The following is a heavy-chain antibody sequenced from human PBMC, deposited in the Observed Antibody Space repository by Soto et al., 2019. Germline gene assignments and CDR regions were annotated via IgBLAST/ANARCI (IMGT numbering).Heavy chain of an antibody. CDR2: ISAYNGNT. Sequence: ASVKVSCKASGYTFTSYGISWVRQAPGQGLEWMGWISAYNGNTNYAQKLQGRVTMTTDTSTSTAYMELRSLRSDDTAVYYCARNYGFWSGYYSRYYYYMDVWGKGTTVTVSS. V-gene: IGHV1-18*01. CDR3: ARNYGFWSGYYSRYYYYMDV. CDR1: GYTFTSYG. J-gene: IGHJ6*03. D-gene: IGHD3-3*01.